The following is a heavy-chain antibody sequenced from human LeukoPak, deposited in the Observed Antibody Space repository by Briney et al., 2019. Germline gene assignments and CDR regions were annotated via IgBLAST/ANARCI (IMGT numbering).Heavy chain of an antibody. J-gene: IGHJ5*02. Sequence: GESLKISCKGSGYSFTSYWIGWVRQMPGKGLEWMGIIYPGDSDTRYSPSLQGQVTISADKSISTAYLQRSSLKASDAAMYYCARGKGVVVPAAISERSWFDPWGQGTLVTVSS. D-gene: IGHD2-2*01. CDR1: GYSFTSYW. CDR3: ARGKGVVVPAAISERSWFDP. V-gene: IGHV5-51*01. CDR2: IYPGDSDT.